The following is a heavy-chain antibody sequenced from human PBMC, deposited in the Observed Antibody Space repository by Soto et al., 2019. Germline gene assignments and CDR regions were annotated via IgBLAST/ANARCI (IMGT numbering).Heavy chain of an antibody. D-gene: IGHD3-16*01. CDR3: ANIGPYRKGWFDP. Sequence: QLQLQESGPGLVKPSETLSLTCTVSGGSISSSSYYWGWIRQPPGKGMEWIGSIYYSGGTYYNPSQKGRVPISVDTSKNQFSLKLSSVTAADTAVYYCANIGPYRKGWFDPWGQGTLVTVSS. CDR1: GGSISSSSYY. J-gene: IGHJ5*02. V-gene: IGHV4-39*01. CDR2: IYYSGGT.